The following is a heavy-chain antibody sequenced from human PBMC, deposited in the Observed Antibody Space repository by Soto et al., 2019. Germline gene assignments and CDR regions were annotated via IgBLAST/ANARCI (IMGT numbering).Heavy chain of an antibody. CDR3: ARGTPRFLEWLLRAFDY. CDR2: INHSGST. Sequence: QVQLQQWGAGLLKPSETLSLTCAVYGGSFSGYYWSWIRQPPGKGLEWIGEINHSGSTNYNPSLKHRVTISVDTSKHQFSLKLSSVTAADTAVYYCARGTPRFLEWLLRAFDYWGQGTLVTVSS. D-gene: IGHD3-3*01. J-gene: IGHJ4*02. CDR1: GGSFSGYY. V-gene: IGHV4-34*01.